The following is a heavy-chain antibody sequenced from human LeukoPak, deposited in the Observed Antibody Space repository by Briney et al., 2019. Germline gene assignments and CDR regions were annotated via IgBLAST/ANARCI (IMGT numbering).Heavy chain of an antibody. CDR3: ARDSSSWYGVDY. CDR2: VYYSGST. Sequence: SETLSLTCTVSGGSISSSSYFWAWIRQPPGMGLEWIGNVYYSGSTYYNPSLKSRVTISVDTSKNQFSLKLSSVTAADTAVYYCARDSSSWYGVDYWGQGTLVTVSS. V-gene: IGHV4-39*07. J-gene: IGHJ4*02. D-gene: IGHD6-13*01. CDR1: GGSISSSSYF.